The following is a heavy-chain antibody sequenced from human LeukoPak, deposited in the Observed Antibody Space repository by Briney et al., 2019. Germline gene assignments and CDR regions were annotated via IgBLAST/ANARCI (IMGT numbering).Heavy chain of an antibody. J-gene: IGHJ4*02. CDR2: INPNSGGT. CDR3: ARDLVYYDSSGYPDY. CDR1: GYTFTGYY. D-gene: IGHD3-22*01. Sequence: ASVKVSCKASGYTFTGYYMHWVRQAPGQGFEWMGWINPNSGGTNYAQKFQGRVTMTRDTSISTAYMELSRLRSDDTAVYYCARDLVYYDSSGYPDYWGQGTLVTVSS. V-gene: IGHV1-2*02.